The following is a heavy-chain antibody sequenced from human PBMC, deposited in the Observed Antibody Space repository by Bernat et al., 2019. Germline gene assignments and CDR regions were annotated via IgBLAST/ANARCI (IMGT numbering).Heavy chain of an antibody. J-gene: IGHJ6*02. Sequence: EVQLVESGGGLVQPGRSLRLSCTASGFTFGDYAMSWVRQAPGKGLEGVGVSRSKAYGGTTEYAASVKGRFTISSDDSNSIAYLQMNSLKTEDTAVYYCTRDGEYCSSTSCYFHGMDVWGQGTTVTVSS. CDR1: GFTFGDYA. V-gene: IGHV3-49*04. CDR3: TRDGEYCSSTSCYFHGMDV. D-gene: IGHD2-2*01. CDR2: SRSKAYGGTT.